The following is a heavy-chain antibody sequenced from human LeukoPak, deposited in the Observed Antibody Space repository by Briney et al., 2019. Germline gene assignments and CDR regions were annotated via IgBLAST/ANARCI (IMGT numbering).Heavy chain of an antibody. CDR1: GFTFSSYS. Sequence: GGSLRLSCAASGFTFSSYSMNWVRQAPGKGLEWVSSISSSSYIYYADSVKGRFTISRDNSKNTLYLQMSSLRPEDTAVYYCVKGIVVVTARAFDYWGQGTLVTVSS. J-gene: IGHJ4*02. CDR2: ISSSSYI. D-gene: IGHD2-21*02. CDR3: VKGIVVVTARAFDY. V-gene: IGHV3-21*01.